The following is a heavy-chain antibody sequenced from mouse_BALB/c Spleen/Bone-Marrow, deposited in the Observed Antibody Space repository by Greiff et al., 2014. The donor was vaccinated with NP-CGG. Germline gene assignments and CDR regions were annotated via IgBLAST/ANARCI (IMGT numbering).Heavy chain of an antibody. J-gene: IGHJ2*01. V-gene: IGHV14-3*02. CDR2: IDPANGNT. CDR1: GFNIKDTY. Sequence: VQLKESGAELVKPGASVKLSCTASGFNIKDTYMHWVKQRPEQGLEWIGRIDPANGNTKYDPKFQGKATITADTSSNTAYLQLSSLTSEDTAVYYCSYGSSYDYFDYWGQGTTLTASS. CDR3: SYGSSYDYFDY. D-gene: IGHD1-1*01.